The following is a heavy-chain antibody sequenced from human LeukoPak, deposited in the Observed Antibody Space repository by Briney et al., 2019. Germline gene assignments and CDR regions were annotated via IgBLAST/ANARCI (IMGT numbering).Heavy chain of an antibody. CDR3: VTWISSWYYFDY. Sequence: SETLSLTCTVSGGSISSSSYYWGWIRQPPGKGLEWIGSIYYSGSTYYNPSLKSRVTISVDTSKNQFSLKLSSVTAADTAVYYCVTWISSWYYFDYWGQGTLVTVSS. V-gene: IGHV4-39*01. CDR1: GGSISSSSYY. D-gene: IGHD6-13*01. J-gene: IGHJ4*02. CDR2: IYYSGST.